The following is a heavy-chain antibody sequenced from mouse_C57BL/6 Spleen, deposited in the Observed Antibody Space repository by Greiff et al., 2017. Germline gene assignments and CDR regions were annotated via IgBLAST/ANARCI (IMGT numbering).Heavy chain of an antibody. J-gene: IGHJ3*01. CDR3: AREYYSNPWFAY. V-gene: IGHV5-4*01. D-gene: IGHD2-5*01. CDR1: GFTFSSYA. CDR2: ISDGGSYT. Sequence: EVKLMESGGGLVKPGGSLKLSCAASGFTFSSYAMSWVRQTPEKRLEWVATISDGGSYTYYPDNVKGRFTISRDNAKNNLYLQMSHLKSEDTAMYYCAREYYSNPWFAYWGQGTLVTVSA.